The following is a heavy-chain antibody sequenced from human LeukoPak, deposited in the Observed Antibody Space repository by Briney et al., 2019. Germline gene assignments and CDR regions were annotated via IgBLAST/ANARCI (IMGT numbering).Heavy chain of an antibody. J-gene: IGHJ4*02. V-gene: IGHV3-7*01. CDR1: GFNFSPYS. Sequence: GGSLRLSCAASGFNFSPYSMSWVRQAPGKGLEWVANIKQDGSEKYYVDSVKGRFTISRDNAKNSLYLQMDSLRAEDTAVHYCARDFVNYDILTGSDYWGQGTLVTVSS. CDR3: ARDFVNYDILTGSDY. CDR2: IKQDGSEK. D-gene: IGHD3-9*01.